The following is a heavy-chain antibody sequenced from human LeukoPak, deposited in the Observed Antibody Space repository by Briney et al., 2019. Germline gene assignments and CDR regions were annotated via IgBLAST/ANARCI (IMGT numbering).Heavy chain of an antibody. CDR1: GGTFSSYA. CDR3: ARDNDYVWGSYRYPGY. D-gene: IGHD3-16*02. J-gene: IGHJ4*02. V-gene: IGHV1-69*13. Sequence: SVKVTCKASGGTFSSYAISWVRQAPGQGLEWMGGIIPIFGTANYAQKFQGRVTITADESTSTAYMELSSLRSEDTAVYYCARDNDYVWGSYRYPGYWGQGTLVTV. CDR2: IIPIFGTA.